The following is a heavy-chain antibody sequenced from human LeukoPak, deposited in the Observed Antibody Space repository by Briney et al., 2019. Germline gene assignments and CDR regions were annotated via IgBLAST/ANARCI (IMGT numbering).Heavy chain of an antibody. CDR3: ARGHCSSTSCSGDAFNI. Sequence: GESLKIPCKGSGYTFTTYWIAWVRQMPGKGLEWMGSIYPGDSDTRYSPSFQGQVTISADKSISTAYLQWSSLKASDIAMYYCARGHCSSTSCSGDAFNIWGQGTMVTVSS. CDR2: IYPGDSDT. J-gene: IGHJ3*02. V-gene: IGHV5-51*01. CDR1: GYTFTTYW. D-gene: IGHD2-2*01.